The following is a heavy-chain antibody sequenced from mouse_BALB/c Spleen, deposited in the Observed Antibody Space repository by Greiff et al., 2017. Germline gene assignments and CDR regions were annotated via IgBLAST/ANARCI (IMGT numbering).Heavy chain of an antibody. Sequence: EVKLEESGGGLVKPGGSLKLSCAASGFTFSSYAMSWVRQTPEKRLEWVASISSGGSTYYPDSVKGRFTISRDNARNILYLQMSSLRSEDTAMYYCAREVRRSAMDYWGQGTSVTVSS. CDR3: AREVRRSAMDY. CDR2: ISSGGST. V-gene: IGHV5-6-5*01. D-gene: IGHD2-14*01. CDR1: GFTFSSYA. J-gene: IGHJ4*01.